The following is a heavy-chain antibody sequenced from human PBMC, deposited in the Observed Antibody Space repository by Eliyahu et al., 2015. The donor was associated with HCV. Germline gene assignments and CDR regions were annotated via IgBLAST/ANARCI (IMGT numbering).Heavy chain of an antibody. Sequence: EVQLLESGGGLVQPGGSLRLSCAASGFTFSSYAMSWVRQAPGKGLEWXSAISGRGGSTYYADSVKGRFTISRDNSKNTLYLQMNSLRAEDTAVYYCAKMYGIAAAGDYFDYWGQGTLVTVSS. CDR2: ISGRGGST. D-gene: IGHD6-13*01. CDR1: GFTFSSYA. J-gene: IGHJ4*02. V-gene: IGHV3-23*01. CDR3: AKMYGIAAAGDYFDY.